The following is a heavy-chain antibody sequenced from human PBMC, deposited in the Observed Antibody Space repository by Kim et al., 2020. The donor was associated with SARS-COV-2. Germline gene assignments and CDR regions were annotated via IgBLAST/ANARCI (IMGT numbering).Heavy chain of an antibody. CDR2: IKQDGSEK. D-gene: IGHD5-12*01. CDR3: ARVGEYSGYDGFFDY. J-gene: IGHJ4*02. CDR1: GFTFSSYW. Sequence: GGSLRLSCAASGFTFSSYWMSWVRQAPGKGLEWVANIKQDGSEKYYVDSVKGRFTISRDNAKNSLYLQMNSLRAEDTAVYYCARVGEYSGYDGFFDYGGQGTLATASA. V-gene: IGHV3-7*01.